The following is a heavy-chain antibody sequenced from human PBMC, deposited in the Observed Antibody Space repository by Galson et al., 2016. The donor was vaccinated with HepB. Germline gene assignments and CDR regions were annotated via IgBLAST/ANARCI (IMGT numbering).Heavy chain of an antibody. CDR1: GFTFSDAY. Sequence: SLRLSCAASGFTFSDAYMGWVRQAPGKGLEWLARLHSRSAGETADYAAPVKGRFTIPRDASKNMQYLQMNSLKIEDTAVYYCTIDLPHDSGCYHYGPISCNYYGLDVWGQGTTVTVSS. CDR2: LHSRSAGETA. J-gene: IGHJ6*02. V-gene: IGHV3-15*01. CDR3: TIDLPHDSGCYHYGPISCNYYGLDV. D-gene: IGHD3-22*01.